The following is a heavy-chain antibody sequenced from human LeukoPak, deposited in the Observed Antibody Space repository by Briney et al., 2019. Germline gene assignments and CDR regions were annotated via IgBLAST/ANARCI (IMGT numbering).Heavy chain of an antibody. CDR3: ARGGNYWPQWWFDP. CDR2: IYYSGST. CDR1: GGSISSYY. V-gene: IGHV4-59*01. Sequence: SETLSLTCTVSGGSISSYYWSWLRQPPGKGLEWIGYIYYSGSTNYNPSLKSRVTISVDTSKNQFSLELNSVTPADTAVYYCARGGNYWPQWWFDPWGRGTLVSVSS. D-gene: IGHD1-26*01. J-gene: IGHJ5*02.